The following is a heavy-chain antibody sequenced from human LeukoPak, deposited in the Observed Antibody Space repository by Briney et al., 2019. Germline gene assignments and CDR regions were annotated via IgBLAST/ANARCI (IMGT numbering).Heavy chain of an antibody. V-gene: IGHV3-30*04. D-gene: IGHD4-17*01. CDR1: GFTFSSYA. CDR2: ISYDGSNK. Sequence: GGSLRLSCAASGFTFSSYAMHWVRQAPGKGLEWVAVISYDGSNKYYADSVKGRFTISRDNSKNTLYLQMNSPRAEDTAVYYCASTTVTTVPVYWGQGTLVTVSS. CDR3: ASTTVTTVPVY. J-gene: IGHJ4*02.